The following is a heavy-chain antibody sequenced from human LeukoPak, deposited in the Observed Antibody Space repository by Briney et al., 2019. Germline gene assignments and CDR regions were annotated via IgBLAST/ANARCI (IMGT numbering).Heavy chain of an antibody. Sequence: SGPTLVKPTQTLTLTCTFSEFALSISGVSVGWIRQPPGKALEWLALIYWNDDKRYSPSLKTRLSITKDTSKNQVVLTMTNVDPEDTATYYCAHSTGYSFAPNIWGPGTMVTVSS. CDR2: IYWNDDK. V-gene: IGHV2-5*01. CDR3: AHSTGYSFAPNI. D-gene: IGHD5-24*01. CDR1: EFALSISGVS. J-gene: IGHJ3*02.